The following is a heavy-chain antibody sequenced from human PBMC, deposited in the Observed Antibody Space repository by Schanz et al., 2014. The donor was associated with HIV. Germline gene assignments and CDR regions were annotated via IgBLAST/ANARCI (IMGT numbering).Heavy chain of an antibody. V-gene: IGHV3-23*01. CDR1: GFTFSDYA. CDR2: IVSSGGDT. Sequence: EVQLLESGGGLVQPGGSPRLSCTTSGFTFSDYAMSWVRQAPGKGLEWVSAIVSSGGDTYCADFVEGRFTISRDNSKNTLYLQMNSLRPEDTAVYYCAKDQGYDFWSGYYNYYYMDVWGQGTTVTVSS. D-gene: IGHD3-3*01. CDR3: AKDQGYDFWSGYYNYYYMDV. J-gene: IGHJ6*02.